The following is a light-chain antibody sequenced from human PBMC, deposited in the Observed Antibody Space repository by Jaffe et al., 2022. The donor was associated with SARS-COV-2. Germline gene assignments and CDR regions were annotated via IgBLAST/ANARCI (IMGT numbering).Light chain of an antibody. CDR2: DAS. J-gene: IGKJ4*01. V-gene: IGKV3-20*01. CDR1: QSLRRNS. CDR3: QQYDSIVLT. Sequence: EIVLTQSPDTLSLSPGERVTLSCRTSQSLRRNSLAWYQQKPGQAPRLLMYDASTRATGIPDRFSGSGSGTDFTLTISRLEPEDFAVYYCQQYDSIVLTFGGGTKVEI.